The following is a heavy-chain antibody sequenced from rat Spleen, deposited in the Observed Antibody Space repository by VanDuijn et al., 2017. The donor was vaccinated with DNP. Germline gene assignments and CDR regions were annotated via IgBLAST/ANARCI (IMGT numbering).Heavy chain of an antibody. D-gene: IGHD1-4*01. J-gene: IGHJ3*01. Sequence: QVQLQQSGAELAKPGSSVKISCKASGYTFTSSYMGWLKQTTGQGLEYIGYISTGSGGSNSNEKFKGKATLTEDKSSSTAFMQLSSLTPDDSAVYYCARSGGSRVWFAYWGQGTLVTVSS. V-gene: IGHV1-43*01. CDR3: ARSGGSRVWFAY. CDR1: GYTFTSSY. CDR2: ISTGSGGS.